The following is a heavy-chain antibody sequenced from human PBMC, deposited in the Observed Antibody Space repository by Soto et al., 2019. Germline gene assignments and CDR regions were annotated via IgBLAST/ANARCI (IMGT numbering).Heavy chain of an antibody. V-gene: IGHV3-11*06. Sequence: GGALRLSCAASGFTFSDYYITWLRQAPGKGLEWVSYISLGGTDTNYADSVRGRFTISRDNANNSLYLQMNNLRVEDTAVYYCARDIAGFWSAYYHPGGMDVWGPGTTVTVSS. J-gene: IGHJ6*02. CDR1: GFTFSDYY. CDR3: ARDIAGFWSAYYHPGGMDV. CDR2: ISLGGTDT. D-gene: IGHD3-3*01.